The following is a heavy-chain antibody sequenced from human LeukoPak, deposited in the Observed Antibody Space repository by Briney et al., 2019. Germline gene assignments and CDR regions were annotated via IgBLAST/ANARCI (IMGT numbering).Heavy chain of an antibody. J-gene: IGHJ4*02. CDR1: GFTFSSYA. CDR3: AKVQRGTDYFDY. Sequence: HPGGSLRLSCAASGFTFSSYAMSWVRQAPGKGLEWVSAISGSGGSTYYADSVKGRFTISRDNSKNTLYLQMNSLRAEDTAVYYCAKVQRGTDYFDYWGQGTLVTVSS. CDR2: ISGSGGST. V-gene: IGHV3-23*01.